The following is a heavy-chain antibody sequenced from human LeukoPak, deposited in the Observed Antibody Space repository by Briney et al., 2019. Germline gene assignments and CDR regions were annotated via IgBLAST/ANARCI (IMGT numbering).Heavy chain of an antibody. CDR3: ARVSYYDILTGYPPHTLAYFQH. V-gene: IGHV1-2*02. Sequence: ASVKVSCKASGYTFTGYYMHWVRQAPGQGLEWMGWINPNSGGTNYAQKFQGRVTMTRDTSISTAYMELSRLRSDDTAVYYCARVSYYDILTGYPPHTLAYFQHWGQGTLVTVSS. D-gene: IGHD3-9*01. CDR1: GYTFTGYY. CDR2: INPNSGGT. J-gene: IGHJ1*01.